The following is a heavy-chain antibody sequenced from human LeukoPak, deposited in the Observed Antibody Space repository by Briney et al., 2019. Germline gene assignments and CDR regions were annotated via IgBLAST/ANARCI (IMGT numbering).Heavy chain of an antibody. D-gene: IGHD6-19*01. J-gene: IGHJ1*01. CDR3: ARVYSSGSRAFQH. CDR2: IFHEGLT. V-gene: IGHV4-4*02. Sequence: SETLSLTCTVSSGSISTNNWWSWVRQSPAKGLEWIGEIFHEGLTNYNPSLKSRATISIDKSKSQFSLRLTSVTAADTAVYYCARVYSSGSRAFQHWGQGTLVTVSS. CDR1: SGSISTNNW.